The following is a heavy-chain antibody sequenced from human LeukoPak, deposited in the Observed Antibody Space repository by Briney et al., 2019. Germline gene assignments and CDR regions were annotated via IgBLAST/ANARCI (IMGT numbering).Heavy chain of an antibody. J-gene: IGHJ6*02. CDR3: ARDYDVVVVAAEGTDGMDV. V-gene: IGHV1-18*01. CDR1: GYTFTSYG. D-gene: IGHD2-15*01. Sequence: GASVKVSCKASGYTFTSYGISWVRQAPGQGLEWMGWISAYNGNTNYAQKLQGRVTMTTDTSTSTAYMELRSLRSGDTAVYYCARDYDVVVVAAEGTDGMDVWGQGTTVTVSS. CDR2: ISAYNGNT.